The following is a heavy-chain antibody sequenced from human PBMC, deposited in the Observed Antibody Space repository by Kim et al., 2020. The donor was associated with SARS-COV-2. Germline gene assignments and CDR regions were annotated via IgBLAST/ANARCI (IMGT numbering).Heavy chain of an antibody. V-gene: IGHV3-30-3*01. CDR2: ISYDGSNK. Sequence: GGSLRLSCAASGFTFSSYAMHWVRQAPGKGLEWVAVISYDGSNKYYADSVKGRFTISRDNSKNTLYLQMNSLRAEDTAVYYCARDPGNYGSGSYYYYYGMDFWGQGTTVTVSS. D-gene: IGHD3-10*01. J-gene: IGHJ6*02. CDR3: ARDPGNYGSGSYYYYYGMDF. CDR1: GFTFSSYA.